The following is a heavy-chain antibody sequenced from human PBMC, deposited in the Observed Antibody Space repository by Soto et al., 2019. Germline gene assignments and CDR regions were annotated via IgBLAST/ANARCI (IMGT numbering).Heavy chain of an antibody. CDR2: IYYSGST. V-gene: IGHV4-39*01. CDR1: GGSISSSSYY. CDR3: DKSGGSSGYYSFDP. Sequence: QLQLQESGPGLVKPSETLSLTCTVSGGSISSSSYYWGWIRQPPGKGLEWIGSIYYSGSTYYNPSLKSRVTISVDTSKNQFSLKLSSVTAADTAVYYCDKSGGSSGYYSFDPWVHGTLVTVSS. D-gene: IGHD3-22*01. J-gene: IGHJ5*02.